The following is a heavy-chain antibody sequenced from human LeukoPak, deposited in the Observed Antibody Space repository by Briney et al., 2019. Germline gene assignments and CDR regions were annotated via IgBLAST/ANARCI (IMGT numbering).Heavy chain of an antibody. CDR2: MNPNSGNT. Sequence: ASVKVSCKASGYTFTSYDINWVRQATGQGLEWMGWMNPNSGNTGYAQKFQGRVTITRNTSISTAYLQWSSLRASDTAMYYCARQTHDYGDYVGKLDGGFYYMDVWGKGTTVTVSS. CDR1: GYTFTSYD. J-gene: IGHJ6*03. CDR3: ARQTHDYGDYVGKLDGGFYYMDV. D-gene: IGHD4-17*01. V-gene: IGHV1-8*03.